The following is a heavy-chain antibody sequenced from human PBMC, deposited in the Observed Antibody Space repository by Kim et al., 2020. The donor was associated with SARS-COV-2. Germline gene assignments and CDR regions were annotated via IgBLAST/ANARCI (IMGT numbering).Heavy chain of an antibody. Sequence: SVKVSCKASGGTFSSYAISWVRQAPGQGLEWMGGIIPIFGTANYAQKFQGRVTITADESTSTAYMELSSLRSDDTAVYYCAGMDVRFLEWLLYAFDIWGQGTMVTVSS. CDR2: IIPIFGTA. CDR3: AGMDVRFLEWLLYAFDI. D-gene: IGHD3-3*01. CDR1: GGTFSSYA. J-gene: IGHJ3*02. V-gene: IGHV1-69*13.